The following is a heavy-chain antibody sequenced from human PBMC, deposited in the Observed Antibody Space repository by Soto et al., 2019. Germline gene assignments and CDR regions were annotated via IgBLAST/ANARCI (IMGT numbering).Heavy chain of an antibody. CDR3: ARESYDILTGYPYYYYYMDV. V-gene: IGHV4-59*01. CDR1: GGSISSYY. D-gene: IGHD3-9*01. J-gene: IGHJ6*03. CDR2: IYYSGST. Sequence: SETLSLTCTVSGGSISSYYWSWIRQPPGKGLEWIGYIYYSGSTNYNPSLKSRVTISVDTSKNQFSLKLSSVTAADTAVYYCARESYDILTGYPYYYYYMDVWGKGTTVTVSS.